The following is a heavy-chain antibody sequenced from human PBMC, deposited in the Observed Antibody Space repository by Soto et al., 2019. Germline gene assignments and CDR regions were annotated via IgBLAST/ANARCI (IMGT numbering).Heavy chain of an antibody. CDR2: ISYDGSNK. V-gene: IGHV3-30-3*01. J-gene: IGHJ6*02. Sequence: PVGSLRLSCAASGFTFSSYAMHWVRQAPGKGLEWVAVISYDGSNKYYADSVKGRFTISRDNSKNTLYLQMNSLRAEDTAVYYCARDESQRHDFWSGFYYGMDAWGQGTTVTVSS. CDR3: ARDESQRHDFWSGFYYGMDA. D-gene: IGHD3-3*01. CDR1: GFTFSSYA.